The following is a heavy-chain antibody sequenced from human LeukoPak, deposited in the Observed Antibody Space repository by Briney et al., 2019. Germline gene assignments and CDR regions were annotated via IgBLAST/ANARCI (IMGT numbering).Heavy chain of an antibody. V-gene: IGHV4-39*01. CDR3: ARLHEDSSDNWFDP. CDR2: IYFSGST. Sequence: SETLSLTCTVSGGSIISSSYYWGWVRQPPGKGLGWIGCIYFSGSTYYNPSLKSRATTSVDMSRNQFSLKLSSVTATDTAVYYCARLHEDSSDNWFDPWGQGTLVTVSS. CDR1: GGSIISSSYY. J-gene: IGHJ5*02. D-gene: IGHD3-22*01.